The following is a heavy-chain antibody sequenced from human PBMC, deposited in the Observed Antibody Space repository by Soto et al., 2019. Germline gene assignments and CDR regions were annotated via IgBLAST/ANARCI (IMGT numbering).Heavy chain of an antibody. CDR2: ISYDGSNK. J-gene: IGHJ6*02. D-gene: IGHD6-19*01. CDR1: GFTFSSYG. Sequence: GGSLRLSCAASGFTFSSYGMHWVRQAPGKGLEWVAVISYDGSNKYYADSVKGRFTISRDNSKNTLYLQMNSLRAEDTAVYYCAKDGGWGSGWPYYYYSMDVWGQVTTVTVSS. CDR3: AKDGGWGSGWPYYYYSMDV. V-gene: IGHV3-30*18.